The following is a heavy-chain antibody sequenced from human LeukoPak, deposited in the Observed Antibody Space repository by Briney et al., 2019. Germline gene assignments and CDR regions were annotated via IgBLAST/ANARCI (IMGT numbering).Heavy chain of an antibody. CDR1: GSTFSDAW. Sequence: PGGSLRLSCAASGSTFSDAWMSWVRQAPGKGLEWVGRIKSKTDGGTTDYAAPVKGRFTISRDDSKNTLYLQMNSLKTEDTAVYYCTANSSGWWYYFDYWGQGTLVTVSS. V-gene: IGHV3-15*01. D-gene: IGHD6-19*01. J-gene: IGHJ4*02. CDR2: IKSKTDGGTT. CDR3: TANSSGWWYYFDY.